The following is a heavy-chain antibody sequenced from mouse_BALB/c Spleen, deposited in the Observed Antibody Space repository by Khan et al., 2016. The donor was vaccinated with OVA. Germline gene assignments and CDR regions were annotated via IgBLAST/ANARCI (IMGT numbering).Heavy chain of an antibody. J-gene: IGHJ3*01. CDR2: ITPNNGGS. CDR1: GYTFADYN. CDR3: TRGWFGGFAF. Sequence: VRLQQSGPELVKPGTSVKIPCKASGYTFADYNVDWVKQSHGKSLEWIGDITPNNGGSIYNQKFKGKATLTVDKSSSTAYMELRSLTSEDTAVYYCTRGWFGGFAFWGQGTLVTVSA. D-gene: IGHD1-1*02. V-gene: IGHV1-18*01.